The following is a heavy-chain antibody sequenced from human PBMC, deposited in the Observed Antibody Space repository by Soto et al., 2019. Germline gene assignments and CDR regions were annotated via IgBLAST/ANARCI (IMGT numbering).Heavy chain of an antibody. CDR2: INSDGSST. V-gene: IGHV3-74*01. CDR1: GFTFTRFW. CDR3: VRDWLPSSGDY. D-gene: IGHD6-19*01. Sequence: EVQLVESGGGLVQPGGSLRLSCAASGFTFTRFWMHWVRQVPGKGLVWVSRINSDGSSTGYADSVKGRFTISRDNAKNTVYLQMNSLRAEDTAMYYCVRDWLPSSGDYWGQGTLVTVSS. J-gene: IGHJ4*02.